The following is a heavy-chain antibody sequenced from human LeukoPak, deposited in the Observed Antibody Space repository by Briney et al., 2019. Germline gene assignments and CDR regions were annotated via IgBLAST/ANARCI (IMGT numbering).Heavy chain of an antibody. CDR3: ARQSQGDFWSGPNDAFDI. D-gene: IGHD3-3*01. V-gene: IGHV5-51*01. CDR1: GYSFTSYW. Sequence: GESLKISCKGSGYSFTSYWIGWVRQMPGKGLEWMGIIYPGDSDTRYSPSFQGQVTISADKSISTAYLQWSSLKASDTAMYYCARQSQGDFWSGPNDAFDIWGQGTMVTVSS. CDR2: IYPGDSDT. J-gene: IGHJ3*02.